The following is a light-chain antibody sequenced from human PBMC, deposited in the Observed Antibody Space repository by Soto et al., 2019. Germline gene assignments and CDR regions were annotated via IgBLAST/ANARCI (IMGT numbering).Light chain of an antibody. V-gene: IGLV4-69*01. CDR1: SGHSSYG. Sequence: QLVLTQSPSASASLGASVKLTCTLSSGHSSYGIAWHRQQPEKGPRYLMKLNSDGSHSKGDGIPDRFSGSSSGAERYLTIFSLQSEDEADYYCQTWGTGIPVFGGGTQLTVL. J-gene: IGLJ7*01. CDR3: QTWGTGIPV. CDR2: LNSDGSH.